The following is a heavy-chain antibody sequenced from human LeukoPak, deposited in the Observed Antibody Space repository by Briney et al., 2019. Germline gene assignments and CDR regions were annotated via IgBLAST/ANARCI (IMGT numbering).Heavy chain of an antibody. CDR2: ISGSGGSI. D-gene: IGHD4-11*01. J-gene: IGHJ5*02. V-gene: IGHV3-23*01. CDR3: AKAPDYIVFSTFDP. CDR1: GFTFSSYA. Sequence: GGSLRLSCAASGFTFSSYAMSWVRQAPGKGLEWVSAISGSGGSIYYADSVKGRFTISRDNSKNTLYLQMNSLRAEDTAVYYCAKAPDYIVFSTFDPWGQGTLVTVSS.